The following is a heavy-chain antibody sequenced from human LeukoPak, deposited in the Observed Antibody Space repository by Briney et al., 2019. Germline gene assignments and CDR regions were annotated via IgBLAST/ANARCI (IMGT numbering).Heavy chain of an antibody. V-gene: IGHV3-23*01. J-gene: IGHJ6*02. CDR2: ISGSGST. CDR1: GFTFSSYA. CDR3: AKGPYYGSGSSYYYYGLDV. D-gene: IGHD3-10*01. Sequence: GGSLRLSCAASGFTFSSYAMSWVRQAPGKGLEWVSAISGSGSTYYADSVKGRFTISGDNSKNTLYLQMNSLRAEDTAVYYCAKGPYYGSGSSYYYYGLDVWGQGTTVTVSS.